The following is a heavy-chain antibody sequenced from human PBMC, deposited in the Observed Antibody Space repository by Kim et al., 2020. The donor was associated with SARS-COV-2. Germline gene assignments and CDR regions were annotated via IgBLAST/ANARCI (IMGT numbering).Heavy chain of an antibody. CDR3: ARVVYYGQYGMDV. V-gene: IGHV1-8*01. J-gene: IGHJ6*02. Sequence: YAQKFQGRVTMTRNTSISTAYMALSSLRSEDTAVYYCARVVYYGQYGMDVWGQGTTVTVSS. D-gene: IGHD3-10*01.